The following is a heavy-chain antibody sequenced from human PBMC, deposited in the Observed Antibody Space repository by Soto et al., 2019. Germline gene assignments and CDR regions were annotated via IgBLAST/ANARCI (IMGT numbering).Heavy chain of an antibody. D-gene: IGHD6-13*01. CDR2: ISGSGGST. V-gene: IGHV3-23*01. Sequence: QTGGSLRLSCAASGFTFSSYAMSWVRQAPGKGLEWVSAISGSGGSTYYADSVKGRFTISRDNSKNTLYLQMNSLRAEDTAVYYCASSYSSSWYYYFDYWGQGTLVTVSS. CDR1: GFTFSSYA. J-gene: IGHJ4*02. CDR3: ASSYSSSWYYYFDY.